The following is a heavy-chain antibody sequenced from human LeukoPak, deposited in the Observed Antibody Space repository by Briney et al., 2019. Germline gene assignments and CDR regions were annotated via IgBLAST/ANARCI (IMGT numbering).Heavy chain of an antibody. CDR2: ISSSSSYI. D-gene: IGHD2-2*01. CDR3: ARNAPLADYYYYMDV. J-gene: IGHJ6*03. Sequence: GGSLRLSCAASGFTFSSYSMNWVRQAPGKGLEWVSSISSSSSYIYYADSVKGRFTISRDNAKNSLYLQMNSLRAEDTAVYYCARNAPLADYYYYMDVWGKGTTVTVSS. CDR1: GFTFSSYS. V-gene: IGHV3-21*01.